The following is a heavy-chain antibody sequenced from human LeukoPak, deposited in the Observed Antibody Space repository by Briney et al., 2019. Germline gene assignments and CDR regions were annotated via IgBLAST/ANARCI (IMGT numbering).Heavy chain of an antibody. CDR2: ISGSGGST. D-gene: IGHD3-22*01. CDR3: AKVRITMIVVDYFDI. J-gene: IGHJ3*02. CDR1: GFTFSRYA. Sequence: PGGSLRLSCAASGFTFSRYAMSWVRQAPGKGLEWVSAISGSGGSTYYADSVKGRFTISRDNTKNKLYLQMNSLRAEDTAVYYCAKVRITMIVVDYFDISCQGTMVTVSS. V-gene: IGHV3-23*01.